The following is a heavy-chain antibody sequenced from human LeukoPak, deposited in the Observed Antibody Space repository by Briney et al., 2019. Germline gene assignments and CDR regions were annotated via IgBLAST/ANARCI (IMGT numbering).Heavy chain of an antibody. D-gene: IGHD3-3*01. CDR2: IYYSGST. J-gene: IGHJ4*02. V-gene: IGHV4-39*01. CDR3: ARYEFGRDFDY. CDR1: GGSISSSSYY. Sequence: SETLSLTCTVSGGSISSSSYYWGWIRQPPGQGLEWIGSIYYSGSTYYNPSLKSRVTISVDTSKNQFSLKLSSVTAADTAVYYCARYEFGRDFDYWGQGTLVTVSS.